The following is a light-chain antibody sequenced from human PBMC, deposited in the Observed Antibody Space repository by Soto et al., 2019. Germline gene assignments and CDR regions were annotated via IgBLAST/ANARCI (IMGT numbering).Light chain of an antibody. J-gene: IGLJ2*01. CDR1: SSNIGDNY. CDR2: DNN. V-gene: IGLV1-51*01. CDR3: GTWDSSLSTVV. Sequence: QSVLTQPPSVSAAPGQKVTISCSGSSSNIGDNYVSWYQQLPGTAPKLLIYDNNKRPSGIPDRFSGSKSGTSATLGITGLQTGDEADYYCGTWDSSLSTVVFGGGTKLPS.